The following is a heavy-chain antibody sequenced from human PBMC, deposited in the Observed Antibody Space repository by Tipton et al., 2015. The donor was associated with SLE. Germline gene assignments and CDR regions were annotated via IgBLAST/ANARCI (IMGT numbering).Heavy chain of an antibody. J-gene: IGHJ4*02. CDR1: GYSISSGYY. Sequence: TLSLTCAVSGYSISSGYYWGWIRQPPGKGLEWIGSIYHSGSTYYNPSLKSRVTISVDTSKNRFSLKLSSVTAADTAVYYCARGFLDYWGQGTLVTVSS. V-gene: IGHV4-38-2*01. CDR3: ARGFLDY. CDR2: IYHSGST.